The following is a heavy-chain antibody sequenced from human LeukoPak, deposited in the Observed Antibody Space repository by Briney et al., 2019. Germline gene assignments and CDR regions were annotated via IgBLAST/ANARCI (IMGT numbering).Heavy chain of an antibody. CDR1: GFTFSSYG. CDR2: IWYDGSNK. Sequence: GGSLRLSCAAFGFTFSSYGMHWVRQAPGKGLEWVAVIWYDGSNKYYADSVKGRFTISRDNSKNTLYLQMNSLRAEDTAVYYCAGAAAGLNYFDYWGQGTLVTVSS. D-gene: IGHD6-13*01. CDR3: AGAAAGLNYFDY. V-gene: IGHV3-33*01. J-gene: IGHJ4*02.